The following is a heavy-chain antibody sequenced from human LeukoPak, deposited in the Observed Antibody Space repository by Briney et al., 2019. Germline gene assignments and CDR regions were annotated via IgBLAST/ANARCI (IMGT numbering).Heavy chain of an antibody. J-gene: IGHJ3*02. CDR1: GYTFTSYD. CDR3: ASGWERYSDYWEDAFDI. CDR2: MNPNSGNT. Sequence: ASVKVSCKASGYTFTSYDINWVRQATGQGLEWMGWMNPNSGNTGYAQKFQGRVTMTRNTSISTAYMELSSLRSEDTAVYYCASGWERYSDYWEDAFDIWGQGTMVTVSS. V-gene: IGHV1-8*01. D-gene: IGHD4-11*01.